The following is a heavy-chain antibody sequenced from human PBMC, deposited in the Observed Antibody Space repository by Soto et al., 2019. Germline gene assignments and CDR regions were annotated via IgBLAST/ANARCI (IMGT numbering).Heavy chain of an antibody. CDR2: INPNSGGT. J-gene: IGHJ6*02. D-gene: IGHD4-4*01. V-gene: IGHV1-2*04. Sequence: ASVKVSCKASGYTFTGYYMHWVRQAPGQGLEWMGWINPNSGGTNYAQKFQGWVTMTRDTSISTAYMELSRLRSDDTAVYYCARGDYDFTVTTPPYYYYYGMDVWGQGTTVTVSS. CDR3: ARGDYDFTVTTPPYYYYYGMDV. CDR1: GYTFTGYY.